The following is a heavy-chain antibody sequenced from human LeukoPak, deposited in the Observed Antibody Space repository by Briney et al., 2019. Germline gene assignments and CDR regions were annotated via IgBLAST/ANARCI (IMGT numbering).Heavy chain of an antibody. CDR2: ISYSGSP. CDR3: AGDSSSWYNYFDY. D-gene: IGHD6-13*01. CDR1: GGSISSFY. V-gene: IGHV4-59*01. Sequence: PSETLSLTCTVSGGSISSFYWSWIRQPPGKGLEWIGYISYSGSPTYNPSLKSRVTISVDTSKNHFSLKLSSVTAADTAVYYCAGDSSSWYNYFDYWGQGSLVTVSS. J-gene: IGHJ4*02.